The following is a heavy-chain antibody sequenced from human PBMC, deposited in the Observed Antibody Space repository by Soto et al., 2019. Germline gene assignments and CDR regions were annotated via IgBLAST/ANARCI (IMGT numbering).Heavy chain of an antibody. CDR1: GGTFSSYA. CDR2: IIPIFGTA. D-gene: IGHD2-15*01. CDR3: ARDPLGDCSGGSCYEDY. V-gene: IGHV1-69*01. J-gene: IGHJ4*02. Sequence: QVQLVQSGAEVEKPGSSVKVSCKASGGTFSSYAISWVRQAPGQGLEWMGGIIPIFGTANYAQKFQGRVTITADESTSTAYMELSSLRSEDTAVYYCARDPLGDCSGGSCYEDYWGQGTLVTVSS.